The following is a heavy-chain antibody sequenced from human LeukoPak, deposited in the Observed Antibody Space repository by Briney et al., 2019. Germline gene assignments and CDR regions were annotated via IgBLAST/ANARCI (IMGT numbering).Heavy chain of an antibody. D-gene: IGHD2-15*01. CDR2: ITSSSSYI. V-gene: IGHV3-21*01. J-gene: IGHJ4*02. Sequence: GGSLRLSCEASGFTLDNYWMSWVRQAPGKGLEWVSSITSSSSYIYYADSVKGRFTVSRDNAKNSLYLQMNSLRAEDTAVYYCAREVQYCSGGSCYSGMSYWLDYWGQGTLVTVSS. CDR1: GFTLDNYW. CDR3: AREVQYCSGGSCYSGMSYWLDY.